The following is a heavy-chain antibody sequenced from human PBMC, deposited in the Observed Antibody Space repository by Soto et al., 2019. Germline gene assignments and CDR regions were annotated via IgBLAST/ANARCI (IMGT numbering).Heavy chain of an antibody. CDR3: AADDRTGAAPNDFYLCGMDF. V-gene: IGHV3-15*07. CDR1: GFSFSNAW. J-gene: IGHJ6*02. Sequence: EVQLVESGGGLVKPGGSLRLSCAASGFSFSNAWMNWVRQAPGKGLEWVGRIKTKSDGGTTDYAAPVKGRFTISRDSSKTTLYLQMSSLKTEDTALYYCAADDRTGAAPNDFYLCGMDFWGQGTTVTVSS. D-gene: IGHD6-13*01. CDR2: IKTKSDGGTT.